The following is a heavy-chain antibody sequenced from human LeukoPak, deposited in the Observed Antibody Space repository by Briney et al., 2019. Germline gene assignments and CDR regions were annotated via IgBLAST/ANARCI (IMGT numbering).Heavy chain of an antibody. CDR2: IDKDGRKT. D-gene: IGHD1-26*01. CDR3: ATWAFYHSLGV. Sequence: GGSVRLSCAASGFTLDAFAMHWVRQARGKVLEWVSLIDKDGRKTYYADSVKGRFTISRDNSKNSLYLQMNSLRTEDTALYYCATWAFYHSLGVWGRGATVIVSS. CDR1: GFTLDAFA. V-gene: IGHV3-43*02. J-gene: IGHJ6*02.